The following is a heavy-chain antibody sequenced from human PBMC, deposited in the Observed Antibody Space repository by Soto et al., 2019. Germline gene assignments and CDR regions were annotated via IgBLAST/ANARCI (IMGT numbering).Heavy chain of an antibody. D-gene: IGHD3-16*01. CDR2: IWYDGRDK. CDR1: GFTFSSYG. V-gene: IGHV3-33*01. CDR3: AREHYGYYGMDV. J-gene: IGHJ6*02. Sequence: QVQLVESGGGVVQPGRSLRLSCAASGFTFSSYGMEWVRQAPGKGLEWVAAIWYDGRDKEYADSVKGRFTISRDNSNTTLYLQMNSLRAEDTAVYYCAREHYGYYGMDVWGQGTTVTVSS.